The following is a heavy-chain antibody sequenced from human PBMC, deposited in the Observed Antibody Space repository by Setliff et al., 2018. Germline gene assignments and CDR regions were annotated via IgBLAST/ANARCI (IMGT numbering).Heavy chain of an antibody. V-gene: IGHV3-11*04. CDR2: ISSSGSTI. CDR3: ARDAAPTYYYGSGSYPSYYYYGMDV. Sequence: GGSLRLSCAASGFTFSDYYMSWIRQAPGKGLEWVSYISSSGSTIYYADSVKGRFTISRDNAKTSLYLQMNSLRAEDTAVYYCARDAAPTYYYGSGSYPSYYYYGMDVWGQGTTVTVSS. CDR1: GFTFSDYY. D-gene: IGHD3-10*01. J-gene: IGHJ6*02.